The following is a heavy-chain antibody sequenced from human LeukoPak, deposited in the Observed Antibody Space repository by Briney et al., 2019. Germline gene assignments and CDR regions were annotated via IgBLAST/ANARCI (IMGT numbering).Heavy chain of an antibody. CDR2: IYYTGTT. J-gene: IGHJ4*02. D-gene: IGHD3-10*01. Sequence: SETLSLTCTVSGGSVSSSNYYWGWIRQPPGKGLEWIGNIYYTGTTYYNPSLKSRVTISVDTSKNQFSLKLSSVTAADTAVYYCARGRYYYGSGSYYDYWGQGTLVTVSS. CDR3: ARGRYYYGSGSYYDY. V-gene: IGHV4-39*07. CDR1: GGSVSSSNYY.